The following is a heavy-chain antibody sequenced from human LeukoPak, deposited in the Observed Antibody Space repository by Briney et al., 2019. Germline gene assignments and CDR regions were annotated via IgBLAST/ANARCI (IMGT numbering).Heavy chain of an antibody. CDR1: GGSISSGSYY. J-gene: IGHJ5*02. D-gene: IGHD3-10*01. V-gene: IGHV4-61*02. Sequence: SETLSLTCTVSGGSISSGSYYWSWIRQPAGKGLEWIGRIYTSGSTNYNPSLKSRVTISVDTSKNQFSLKLSSVTAADTAVYYCARDLYGSGSYWFDPWGQGTLVTVSS. CDR3: ARDLYGSGSYWFDP. CDR2: IYTSGST.